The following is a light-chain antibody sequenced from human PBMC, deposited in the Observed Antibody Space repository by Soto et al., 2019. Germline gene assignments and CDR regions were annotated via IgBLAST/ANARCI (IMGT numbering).Light chain of an antibody. Sequence: DIQLTQSPSSLSASVGSRVTITCRASQSITSYLNWYQQKPGKAPKLLIYAASTLQSGVPSRFSVSGSGTDFTLTISSLQPEDFTVYFCQQSYTTPRTFGQGTKVEMK. CDR3: QQSYTTPRT. CDR2: AAS. CDR1: QSITSY. J-gene: IGKJ1*01. V-gene: IGKV1-39*01.